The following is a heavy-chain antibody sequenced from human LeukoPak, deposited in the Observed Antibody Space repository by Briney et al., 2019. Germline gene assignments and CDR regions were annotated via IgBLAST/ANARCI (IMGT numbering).Heavy chain of an antibody. Sequence: GGSLRLSCAASGFTFSNYWMGWVRQAPGKGLEWVANIKTDGYDKYYADSVKGRFTISRDNAKNSLYLQMNSLRAEDTAVYYCARSGGIAYCGGDCYSPYAFDIWGQGTMVTVSS. CDR3: ARSGGIAYCGGDCYSPYAFDI. J-gene: IGHJ3*02. CDR1: GFTFSNYW. D-gene: IGHD2-21*02. V-gene: IGHV3-7*01. CDR2: IKTDGYDK.